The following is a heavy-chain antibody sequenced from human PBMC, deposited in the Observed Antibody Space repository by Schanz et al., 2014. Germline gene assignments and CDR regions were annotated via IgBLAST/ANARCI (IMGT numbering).Heavy chain of an antibody. CDR2: IGYLGDT. J-gene: IGHJ4*02. CDR3: ARVPYGSGSYWDY. CDR1: GFTLSNSD. Sequence: VQLVESGGSLVQPGGSLRLSCAASGFTLSNSDMHWVRQGTGKGLEWVSTIGYLGDTYYPDSVKGRFTVSRDSGQNSLYLQMNSLRAGDTAVYYCARVPYGSGSYWDYWGQGTLVTVSS. V-gene: IGHV3-13*01. D-gene: IGHD3-10*01.